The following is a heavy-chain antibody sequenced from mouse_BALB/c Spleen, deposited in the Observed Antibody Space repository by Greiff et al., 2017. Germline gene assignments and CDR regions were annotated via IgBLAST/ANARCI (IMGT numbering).Heavy chain of an antibody. V-gene: IGHV1-37*01. Sequence: EVQRVESGPELVKPGASVKISCKASGYSFTGYFMNWVKQSHGKSLEWIGRINPYNGDTFYNQKFKGKATLTVDKSSSTAHMELLSLTSEDSAVYYCGRSSYGNYEGDYFDYWGQGTTLTVSS. CDR2: INPYNGDT. D-gene: IGHD2-1*01. CDR3: GRSSYGNYEGDYFDY. J-gene: IGHJ2*01. CDR1: GYSFTGYF.